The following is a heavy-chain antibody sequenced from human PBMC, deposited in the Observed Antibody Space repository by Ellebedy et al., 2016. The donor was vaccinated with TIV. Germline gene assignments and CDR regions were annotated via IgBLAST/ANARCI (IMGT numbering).Heavy chain of an antibody. V-gene: IGHV3-33*01. J-gene: IGHJ4*02. CDR1: GFTFSSYG. CDR2: IWYDGSNK. CDR3: ARFRIGGHFDY. Sequence: GESLKISCAASGFTFSSYGMHWVRQAPGKGLEWVAVIWYDGSNKYYADSVKGRFTISRDNSKNTLYLQMNSLRAEDTAVYYCARFRIGGHFDYWGQGTLVTVSS.